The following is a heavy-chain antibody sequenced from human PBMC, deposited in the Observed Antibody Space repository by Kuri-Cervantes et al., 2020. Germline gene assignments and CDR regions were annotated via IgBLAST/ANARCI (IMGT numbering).Heavy chain of an antibody. D-gene: IGHD2-15*01. V-gene: IGHV3-33*08. CDR1: GFTFSNSD. CDR3: ARIYCSGGSCYSSGMDV. CDR2: IWYDGSNK. Sequence: GGSLRLSCAASGFTFSNSDMNWVRQAPGKGLEWVAVIWYDGSNKYYADSVKGRFTISRDNSKNTLYLQMNSLRAEDTAVYYCARIYCSGGSCYSSGMDVWGQGTTVTVSS. J-gene: IGHJ6*02.